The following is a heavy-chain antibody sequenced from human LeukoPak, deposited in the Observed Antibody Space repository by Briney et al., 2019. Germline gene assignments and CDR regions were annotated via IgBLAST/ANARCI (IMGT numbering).Heavy chain of an antibody. Sequence: PGGSLRLSCVVSGFTFNNNAMSWVRQAPGKGLEWVSAISTSSGSTYYADSVKGRFTISRDKSKNMVYLQMSSLRAGDTAVYYCAKASPHYDILTGYYYYFDDWGQGTLVTVSS. CDR1: GFTFNNNA. V-gene: IGHV3-23*01. D-gene: IGHD3-9*01. J-gene: IGHJ4*02. CDR2: ISTSSGST. CDR3: AKASPHYDILTGYYYYFDD.